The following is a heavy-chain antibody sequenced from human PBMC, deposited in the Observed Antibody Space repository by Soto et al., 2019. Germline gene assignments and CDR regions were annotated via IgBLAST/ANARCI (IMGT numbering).Heavy chain of an antibody. J-gene: IGHJ2*01. CDR1: GFTFSSYA. CDR2: IWYDGSNE. Sequence: QVQLVESGGGVVQPGRSLRLSCVASGFTFSSYAMHWVRQAPGKGLEWMAVIWYDGSNEYYPDSVKGRFTISRDNSKNTLYLQMNSLRAEDTAVYYCARLNTGWYFDFWGRGTLVTVSS. D-gene: IGHD4-17*01. V-gene: IGHV3-33*08. CDR3: ARLNTGWYFDF.